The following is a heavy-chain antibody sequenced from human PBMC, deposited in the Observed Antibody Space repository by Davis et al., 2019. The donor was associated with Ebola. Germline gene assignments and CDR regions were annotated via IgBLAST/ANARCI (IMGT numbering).Heavy chain of an antibody. D-gene: IGHD3-22*01. J-gene: IGHJ4*02. CDR2: IYDSGST. Sequence: PSETLSLTCTVSGASISSHYWSWIRQPPGKGLEWIGYIYDSGSTNYNPSLKSRVTITVDTSKNQFSLNLSSVTAADPAVYYCARVYWYDSSAYSYLDSWGQGALVTVSS. CDR1: GASISSHY. V-gene: IGHV4-59*11. CDR3: ARVYWYDSSAYSYLDS.